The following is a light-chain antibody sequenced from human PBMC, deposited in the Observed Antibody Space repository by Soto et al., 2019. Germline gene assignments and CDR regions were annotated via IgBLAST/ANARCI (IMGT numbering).Light chain of an antibody. J-gene: IGKJ4*01. CDR1: QSVENY. CDR3: HQRYIWPPLT. Sequence: EIVLTQSPATLSLSPGERATLSCRASQSVENYLAWFQQKRGQAPRLLIYDTSNRAAGIPDRFSGSGSGTDFTLTISSLEPEDLAVYYCHQRYIWPPLTFGGGTKVESK. V-gene: IGKV3-11*01. CDR2: DTS.